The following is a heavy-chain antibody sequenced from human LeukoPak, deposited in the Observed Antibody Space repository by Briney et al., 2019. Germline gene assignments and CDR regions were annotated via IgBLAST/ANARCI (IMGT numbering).Heavy chain of an antibody. CDR3: ARVRTELSGYGPLGFDY. CDR2: IIPIFGAA. J-gene: IGHJ4*02. D-gene: IGHD5-12*01. V-gene: IGHV1-69*13. Sequence: GASVKVSCKASGGTFSSYAISWVRQAPGQGLEWMGGIIPIFGAANYAQKFQGRVTITADESTSTAYMELSSLRSEDTAVYYCARVRTELSGYGPLGFDYWGQGTLVTVSS. CDR1: GGTFSSYA.